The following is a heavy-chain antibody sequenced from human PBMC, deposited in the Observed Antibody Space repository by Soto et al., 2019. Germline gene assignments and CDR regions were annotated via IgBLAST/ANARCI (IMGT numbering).Heavy chain of an antibody. CDR3: ARDGEASGYYYYYGMDV. D-gene: IGHD3-3*01. CDR1: GFTFSSYW. Sequence: WWSLRLSCSASGFTFSSYWMSWGRQAPGKGLEWVANIKQDGSEKYYVDSVKGRFTISRDNAKNSLYLQMNSLRAEDTAVYYCARDGEASGYYYYYGMDVWGQGTTVTVSS. J-gene: IGHJ6*02. CDR2: IKQDGSEK. V-gene: IGHV3-7*03.